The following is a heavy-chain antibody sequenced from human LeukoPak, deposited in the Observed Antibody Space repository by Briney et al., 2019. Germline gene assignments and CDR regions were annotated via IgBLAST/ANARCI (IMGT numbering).Heavy chain of an antibody. CDR2: IYYSGST. D-gene: IGHD1-26*01. CDR1: GGSISSYY. Sequence: PSETLSLTCTVSGGSISSYYWNWIRQPPGKGLEWIEYIYYSGSTNYNPSLKSRVTISVDTSKNQFSLKLSSVTAADTAVYYCARQRGRWDSFDYWGQGTLVTVSS. CDR3: ARQRGRWDSFDY. V-gene: IGHV4-59*08. J-gene: IGHJ4*02.